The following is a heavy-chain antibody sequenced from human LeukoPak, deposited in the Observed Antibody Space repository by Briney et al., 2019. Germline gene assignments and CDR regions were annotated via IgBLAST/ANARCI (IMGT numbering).Heavy chain of an antibody. J-gene: IGHJ5*02. D-gene: IGHD3-3*01. CDR3: AREADYDFWSGYFEVNWFDP. CDR2: ISSSSSYI. CDR1: GFTFSSYS. V-gene: IGHV3-21*01. Sequence: GGSLRLSCAASGFTFSSYSMNWVRQAPGKGLEWVSSISSSSSYIYYADSVKGRFTISRDNAKNSLYLQMNSLRAEDTAVYYCAREADYDFWSGYFEVNWFDPWGQGTLVTVSS.